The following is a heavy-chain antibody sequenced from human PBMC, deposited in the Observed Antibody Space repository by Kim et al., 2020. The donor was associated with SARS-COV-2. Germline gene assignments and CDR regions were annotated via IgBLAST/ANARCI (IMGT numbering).Heavy chain of an antibody. D-gene: IGHD2-15*01. CDR3: ARDPELYCSGGSCYSIGATTNYYGMDV. V-gene: IGHV3-21*01. CDR1: GFTFSSYS. J-gene: IGHJ6*02. Sequence: GGSLRLSCAASGFTFSSYSMNWVRQAPGKGLEWVSSISSSSSYIYYADSVKGRFTISRDNAKNSLYLQMNSLRAEDTAVYYCARDPELYCSGGSCYSIGATTNYYGMDVWGQETTVTVSS. CDR2: ISSSSSYI.